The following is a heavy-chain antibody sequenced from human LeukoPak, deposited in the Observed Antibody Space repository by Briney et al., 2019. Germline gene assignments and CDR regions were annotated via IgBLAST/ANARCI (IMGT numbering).Heavy chain of an antibody. D-gene: IGHD6-19*01. CDR1: GFTVSSNY. CDR2: IYSGGST. CDR3: ASSAFSSSGWYGDY. J-gene: IGHJ4*02. V-gene: IGHV3-53*01. Sequence: GALRLSCAASGFTVSSNYMSWVRQAPGKGLEWVSVIYSGGSTYYADSVKGRFTISRDNSKNTLYLQMNSLRAEDTAVYYCASSAFSSSGWYGDYWGQGTLVTVSS.